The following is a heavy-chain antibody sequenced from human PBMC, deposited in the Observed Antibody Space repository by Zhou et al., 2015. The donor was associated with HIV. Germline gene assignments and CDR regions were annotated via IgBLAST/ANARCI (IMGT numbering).Heavy chain of an antibody. CDR1: GGTFSSYA. J-gene: IGHJ3*02. CDR3: ARGGQTTVTTGAFDI. D-gene: IGHD4-11*01. V-gene: IGHV1-18*01. Sequence: QVQLVQSGAEVKKPGSSVKVSCKASGGTFSSYAISWVRQAPGQGLEWMGWINADNGKTNYAQKFQGRVTLTTDRSTRTAYMELRTLRSDDAAIYYCARGGQTTVTTGAFDIWGQGTMVTVSS. CDR2: INADNGKT.